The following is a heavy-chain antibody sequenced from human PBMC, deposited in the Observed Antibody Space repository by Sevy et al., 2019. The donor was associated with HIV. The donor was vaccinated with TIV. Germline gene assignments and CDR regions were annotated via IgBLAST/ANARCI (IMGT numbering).Heavy chain of an antibody. D-gene: IGHD3-22*01. CDR2: ISGSGGSGDKT. J-gene: IGHJ4*02. V-gene: IGHV3-23*01. CDR3: AGKYDSSGYFDY. Sequence: GGSLRLSCAASGFTFSNYAMNWVRQAPGKGLEWVSGISGSGGSGDKTNYAEPVKGRFTISRDASKNSLYLQLNSLRAEDTAISYCAGKYDSSGYFDYWGLGTLVTVSS. CDR1: GFTFSNYA.